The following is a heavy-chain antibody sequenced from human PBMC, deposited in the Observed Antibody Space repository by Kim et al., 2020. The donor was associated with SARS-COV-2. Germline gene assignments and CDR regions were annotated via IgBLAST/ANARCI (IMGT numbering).Heavy chain of an antibody. J-gene: IGHJ4*02. D-gene: IGHD3-22*01. V-gene: IGHV3-48*03. CDR2: ISSDGSAI. CDR3: AGQRDYYENSGSLDY. CDR1: GFTFSSYE. Sequence: GGSLRLSCVVSGFTFSSYEMNWVRQAPGKGLEWVSYISSDGSAIYYADSVKGRFTISRDNAKNSLYLQMKSLRAEDTAVYYCAGQRDYYENSGSLDYSGQGTLATVSA.